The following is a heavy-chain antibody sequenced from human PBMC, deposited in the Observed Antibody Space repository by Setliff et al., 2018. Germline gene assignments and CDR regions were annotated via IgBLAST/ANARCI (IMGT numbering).Heavy chain of an antibody. CDR3: AKEGYYDHFGYYHYYFDF. CDR2: VYYSGYT. D-gene: IGHD3-22*01. CDR1: GGSVSSTSHY. Sequence: PSETLSLTCNVSGGSVSSTSHYWGWIRQPPGKGMEWIGSVYYSGYTYYNPSLQSRVTISVDMSKNQFSMKLTSVTAADTAVYYCAKEGYYDHFGYYHYYFDFWGQGTLVTVSS. J-gene: IGHJ4*02. V-gene: IGHV4-39*07.